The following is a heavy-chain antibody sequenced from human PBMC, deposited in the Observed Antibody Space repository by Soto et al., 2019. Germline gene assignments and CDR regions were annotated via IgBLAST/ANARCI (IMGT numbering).Heavy chain of an antibody. CDR2: ISGSGGST. CDR1: GFTFSSYA. V-gene: IGHV3-23*01. CDR3: AKVAQWYSGSYHDY. D-gene: IGHD1-26*01. J-gene: IGHJ4*02. Sequence: LRLSCAASGFTFSSYAMSWVRQAPGKGLEWVSAISGSGGSTYYADSVKGRFTISRDNSKNTLYLQMNSLRAEDTAVYYCAKVAQWYSGSYHDYWGQGTLVTVSS.